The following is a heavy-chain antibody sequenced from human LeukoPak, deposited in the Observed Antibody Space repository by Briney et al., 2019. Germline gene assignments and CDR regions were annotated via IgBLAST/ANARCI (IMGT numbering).Heavy chain of an antibody. D-gene: IGHD6-19*01. J-gene: IGHJ4*02. Sequence: PSVKCSCKVSGYTFTGYYLHWVRQAPGQGLEWMGRINPSSGDTNYAQKSQGRVTMTRDTSISTAYLELSTLTSDDTAVYFCARVSVAGTPDRDYFDYWGQGTLVTVSS. V-gene: IGHV1-2*02. CDR1: GYTFTGYY. CDR2: INPSSGDT. CDR3: ARVSVAGTPDRDYFDY.